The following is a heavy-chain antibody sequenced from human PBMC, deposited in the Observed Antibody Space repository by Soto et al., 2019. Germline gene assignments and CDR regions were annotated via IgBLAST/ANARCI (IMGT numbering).Heavy chain of an antibody. J-gene: IGHJ6*02. Sequence: PGESLKISCKGSGYSFTSYWISWVRQMPGKGLEWMGRIDPSDSYTNYSPSFQGHVTISADKSISTAYLQWSSLKASDTAMYYCARTRIAVAGIYYYYYGMDVWGQGTTVTVSS. D-gene: IGHD6-19*01. V-gene: IGHV5-10-1*01. CDR2: IDPSDSYT. CDR3: ARTRIAVAGIYYYYYGMDV. CDR1: GYSFTSYW.